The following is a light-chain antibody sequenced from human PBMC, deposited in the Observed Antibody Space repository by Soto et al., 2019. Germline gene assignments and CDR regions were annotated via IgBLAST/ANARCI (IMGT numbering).Light chain of an antibody. V-gene: IGKV1-5*03. Sequence: DLQMTQSPSTLSASVGDRVTITCRASQSISSWLAWYQQKPGKAPKLLIYKASSLESGVPSRFSGSGSGTEFTLTISSLHPDDFATYYCQQYNSYSSTFGQGTRLEIK. J-gene: IGKJ5*01. CDR2: KAS. CDR3: QQYNSYSST. CDR1: QSISSW.